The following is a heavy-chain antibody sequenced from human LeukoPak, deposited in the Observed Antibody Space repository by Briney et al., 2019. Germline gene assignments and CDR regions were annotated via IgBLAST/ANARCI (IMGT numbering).Heavy chain of an antibody. CDR1: GFTFSNYW. CDR3: ARGGVPAAHDY. V-gene: IGHV3-74*01. Sequence: PGGSLGLSCAASGFTFSNYWMHWVRQAPGKGLVWVSHINSDDSSTSYADSVKGRFTISRDNAKNTLYLQMNSLRAEDTAVYYCARGGVPAAHDYWGQGTLVTVSS. CDR2: INSDDSST. J-gene: IGHJ4*02. D-gene: IGHD2-2*01.